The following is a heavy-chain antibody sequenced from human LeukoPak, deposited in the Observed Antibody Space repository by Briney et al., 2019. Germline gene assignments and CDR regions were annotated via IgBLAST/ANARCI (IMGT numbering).Heavy chain of an antibody. CDR1: GFTFSNYA. D-gene: IGHD5-12*01. J-gene: IGHJ4*02. V-gene: IGHV3-23*01. CDR2: VGNNGDYT. CDR3: AKARTSAYDFSLDY. Sequence: QSGGSLRLSCAASGFTFSNYAMSWVRQAPGKGLEWVSAVGNNGDYTYHADSVKGRFTLSRDNSKNTLYLQMNSLRAEDTAVYYCAKARTSAYDFSLDYWGQGTLVTVSS.